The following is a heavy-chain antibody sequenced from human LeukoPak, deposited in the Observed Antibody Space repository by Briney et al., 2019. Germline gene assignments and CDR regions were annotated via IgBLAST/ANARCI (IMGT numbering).Heavy chain of an antibody. CDR1: GFTFSNYG. D-gene: IGHD3-10*01. CDR3: AKNIGGLDY. J-gene: IGHJ4*02. Sequence: GGTLRLSCAASGFTFSNYGMTWVRQAPGKGLEWVSGISGSDGSTYYADSVKGRFTISRDNSRNTLYLQMNSLRGEDTAVYYCAKNIGGLDYWGQGTLVTVSS. V-gene: IGHV3-23*01. CDR2: ISGSDGST.